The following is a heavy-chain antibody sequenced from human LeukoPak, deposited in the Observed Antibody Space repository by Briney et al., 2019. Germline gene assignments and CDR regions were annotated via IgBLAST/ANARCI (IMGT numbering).Heavy chain of an antibody. CDR3: AKGYCSGTSCYSDY. V-gene: IGHV3-23*01. CDR2: ISGSGGST. Sequence: PGTSLRLSCAASGFTFSSYAMSWVRQAPGKGLEWVSTISGSGGSTYYADSVKGRFTISRDNSKNTLYLQMNSLRAEDTAVYYCAKGYCSGTSCYSDYWGQGTLVTVSS. CDR1: GFTFSSYA. J-gene: IGHJ4*02. D-gene: IGHD2-2*02.